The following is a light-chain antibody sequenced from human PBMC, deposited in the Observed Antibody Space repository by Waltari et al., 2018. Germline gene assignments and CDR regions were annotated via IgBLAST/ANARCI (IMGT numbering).Light chain of an antibody. V-gene: IGKV3-20*01. Sequence: EIVLTQSPGTLYLSPGARATLSCRASQSVSNNYLAWYQQKPGQAPRLVIYGASTRATGIPDRFSGSGSGTDFTLTISRLEPEDFTVYYCQYYGSSPLYTFGQGTKLQIK. CDR1: QSVSNNY. J-gene: IGKJ2*01. CDR2: GAS. CDR3: QYYGSSPLYT.